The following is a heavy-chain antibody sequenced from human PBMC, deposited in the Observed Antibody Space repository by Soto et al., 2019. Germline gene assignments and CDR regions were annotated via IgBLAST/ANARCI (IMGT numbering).Heavy chain of an antibody. CDR1: GYTFTSYG. Sequence: QAQLVQSGGEVKKPGASVKVSCRASGYTFTSYGYAWVRQAPGQGLEWMGWISAYNGDTNYAHKFQARVTLTTDTSTTTAHMELRNLGSDDTAGYYCARSGAYCTSITCLFDSFWGLGTLVTVSS. D-gene: IGHD2-8*01. J-gene: IGHJ4*02. CDR2: ISAYNGDT. V-gene: IGHV1-18*01. CDR3: ARSGAYCTSITCLFDSF.